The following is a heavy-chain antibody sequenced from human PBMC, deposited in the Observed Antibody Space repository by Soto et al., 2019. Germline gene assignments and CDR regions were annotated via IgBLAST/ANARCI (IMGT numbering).Heavy chain of an antibody. D-gene: IGHD4-4*01. Sequence: ASETLSLTCAVYGGSFSGYYWSWIRQPPGKGLEWIGEINHSGSTNYNPSLKSRVTISVDTSKNQFSLKLSSVTAADTAVYYRASNRNGRYSNYVFDYWGQGNLVTV. CDR3: ASNRNGRYSNYVFDY. J-gene: IGHJ4*02. V-gene: IGHV4-34*01. CDR1: GGSFSGYY. CDR2: INHSGST.